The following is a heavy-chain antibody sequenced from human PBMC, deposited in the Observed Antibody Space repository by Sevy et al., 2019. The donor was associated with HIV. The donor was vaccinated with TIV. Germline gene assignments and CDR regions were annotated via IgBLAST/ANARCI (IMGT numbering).Heavy chain of an antibody. Sequence: ASVKVSCKASGYTFTNNYMHWVRRAPGLGLEWMVLINPSDGTTRFPQRLQGRLTMTTDTATSTVFMELSSLRSDDTAVYSCARGSPSYYSGGGAGGYPDFAWWGQGTLVTVSS. CDR3: ARGSPSYYSGGGAGGYPDFAW. D-gene: IGHD2-21*01. CDR1: GYTFTNNY. CDR2: INPSDGTT. V-gene: IGHV1-46*01. J-gene: IGHJ4*02.